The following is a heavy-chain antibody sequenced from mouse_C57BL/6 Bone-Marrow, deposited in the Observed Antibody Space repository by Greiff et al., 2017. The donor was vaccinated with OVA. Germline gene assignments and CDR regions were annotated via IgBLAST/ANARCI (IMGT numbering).Heavy chain of an antibody. Sequence: QVQLQQPGAELVRPGTSVKLSCKASGYTFTSYWMHWVKQRPGQGLEWIGVIDPSASYTTYNQKFKGKATLTVDTSSSTAYLQLSSLTSEDSAVYYCAVYGSSFHWYFDGWGTGTTVTVSS. V-gene: IGHV1-59*01. CDR2: IDPSASYT. CDR3: AVYGSSFHWYFDG. D-gene: IGHD1-1*01. CDR1: GYTFTSYW. J-gene: IGHJ1*03.